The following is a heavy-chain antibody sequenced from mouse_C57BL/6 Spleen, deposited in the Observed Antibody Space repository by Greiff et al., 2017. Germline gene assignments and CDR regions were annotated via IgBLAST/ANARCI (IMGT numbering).Heavy chain of an antibody. Sequence: VKLQQPGAELVKPGASVKMSCKASGYTFTSYWITWVKQRPGQGLEWIGYIYPGSGSTNYNGKFKSNATLTVDTSSSTAYMQLSSLTSEDSAVYYCAIYDGYYAFDYWGQGTTLTVSS. CDR3: AIYDGYYAFDY. CDR1: GYTFTSYW. CDR2: IYPGSGST. V-gene: IGHV1-55*01. D-gene: IGHD2-3*01. J-gene: IGHJ2*01.